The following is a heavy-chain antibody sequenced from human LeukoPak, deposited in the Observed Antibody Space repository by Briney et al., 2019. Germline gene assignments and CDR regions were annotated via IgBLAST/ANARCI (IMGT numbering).Heavy chain of an antibody. CDR3: AREVATALVAPVRFDP. V-gene: IGHV1-2*02. CDR1: GYTFTGYY. D-gene: IGHD5-12*01. Sequence: ASVTVSCKASGYTFTGYYMHWVRQAPGQGLEWMGWINPNSGGTNYAQKFQGRVTMTRDTSISTAYMELSRLRSDDTAVYYCAREVATALVAPVRFDPWGQETLVTVSS. CDR2: INPNSGGT. J-gene: IGHJ5*02.